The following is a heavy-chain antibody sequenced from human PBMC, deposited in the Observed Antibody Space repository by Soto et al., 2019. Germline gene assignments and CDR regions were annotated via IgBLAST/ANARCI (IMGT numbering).Heavy chain of an antibody. CDR3: ATRAHQKLELRRLGYHYYGMDV. CDR2: FDPEDGET. D-gene: IGHD1-7*01. CDR1: GYTLTELS. J-gene: IGHJ6*02. V-gene: IGHV1-24*01. Sequence: ASVKVSCKVSGYTLTELSMHWVRQAPGKGLEWMGGFDPEDGETIYAQKFQGRVTMTEDTSTDTAYMELSSLRSEDTAVYYCATRAHQKLELRRLGYHYYGMDVWGQGTTVTVSS.